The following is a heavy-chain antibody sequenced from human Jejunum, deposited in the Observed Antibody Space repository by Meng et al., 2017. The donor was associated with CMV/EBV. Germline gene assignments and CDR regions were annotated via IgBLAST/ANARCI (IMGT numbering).Heavy chain of an antibody. CDR1: L. D-gene: IGHD2-2*01. J-gene: IGHJ6*02. CDR3: ARWDCSTSCYGSYYYYYGMDV. V-gene: IGHV5-51*01. Sequence: LLGWVLQMPGTGLEWLGMIYPGASDTKYSPSFQGQVTISADKSISTAYLQWSSLKASDTAKYYCARWDCSTSCYGSYYYYYGMDVWGQGTTVTVSS. CDR2: IYPGASDT.